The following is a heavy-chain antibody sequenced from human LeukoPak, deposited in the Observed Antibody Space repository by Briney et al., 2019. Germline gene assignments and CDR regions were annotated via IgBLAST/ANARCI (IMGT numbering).Heavy chain of an antibody. J-gene: IGHJ4*02. CDR3: ARANSDGYTTYFDS. CDR1: GYTFSDYY. Sequence: ASVKVSCKASGYTFSDYYIHWVRQAPGQGLKWMGWIKASSGGSHFTQKFQGSVTMTRDTSISTAYLELTGLKSDDTAVYYCARANSDGYTTYFDSWGQGTLVTVSS. CDR2: IKASSGGS. V-gene: IGHV1-2*02. D-gene: IGHD5-24*01.